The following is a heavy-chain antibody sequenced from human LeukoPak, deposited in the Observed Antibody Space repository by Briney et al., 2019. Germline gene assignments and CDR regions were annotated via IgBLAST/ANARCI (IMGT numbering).Heavy chain of an antibody. V-gene: IGHV4-59*01. J-gene: IGHJ4*02. CDR2: IYYSGST. Sequence: PSETLSLTCTVSGGSISSYYWSWIRQPPGKGLEWIGYIYYSGSTNYNPSLKRRVTITVDTSKNQFSLNLSSVTAADTAVYYCARDSGSFDYSGQGTLVTVSS. CDR3: ARDSGSFDY. D-gene: IGHD3-10*01. CDR1: GGSISSYY.